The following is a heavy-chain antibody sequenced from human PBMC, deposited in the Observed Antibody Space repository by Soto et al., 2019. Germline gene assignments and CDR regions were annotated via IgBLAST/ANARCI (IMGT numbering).Heavy chain of an antibody. CDR1: GFTFGDYS. CDR3: TGDRWRD. CDR2: LRNKAHGGTI. Sequence: PGGSLRLSCIASGFTFGDYSMGWFRQAPGKGLEWVGVLRNKAHGGTIEYAASVKGRVTISTDESKSIAYLRMDSLKTDDTAVYYCTGDRWRDWGQGTLVTVSS. D-gene: IGHD4-17*01. V-gene: IGHV3-49*03. J-gene: IGHJ4*02.